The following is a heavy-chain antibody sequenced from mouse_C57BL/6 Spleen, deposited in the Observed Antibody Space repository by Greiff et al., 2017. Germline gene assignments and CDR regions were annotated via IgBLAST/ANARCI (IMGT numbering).Heavy chain of an antibody. D-gene: IGHD1-1*01. J-gene: IGHJ1*03. Sequence: QVQLKQPGAELVKPGASVKLSCKASGYTFTSYWMHWVKQRPGQGLEWIGMIHPNSGSTNYNEKFKSKATLTVDKASSTAYMQLSSLTSEDSAVYYCAPNYYGGSRGYFDVWGTGTTVTVSS. V-gene: IGHV1-64*01. CDR2: IHPNSGST. CDR1: GYTFTSYW. CDR3: APNYYGGSRGYFDV.